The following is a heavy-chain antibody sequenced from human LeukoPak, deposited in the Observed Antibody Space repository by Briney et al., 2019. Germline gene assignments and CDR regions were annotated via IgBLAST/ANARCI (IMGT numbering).Heavy chain of an antibody. CDR3: ARAHGDYSETDY. Sequence: SETLSLTXTVSGGSISSYYWSWIRQPAGKGLEWIGRIYASGTTNYNPSLKSRVTISVDTSKNQFSLKLSSVTAADTAVYYCARAHGDYSETDYWGQGTLVTVSS. D-gene: IGHD4-17*01. J-gene: IGHJ4*02. CDR2: IYASGTT. CDR1: GGSISSYY. V-gene: IGHV4-4*07.